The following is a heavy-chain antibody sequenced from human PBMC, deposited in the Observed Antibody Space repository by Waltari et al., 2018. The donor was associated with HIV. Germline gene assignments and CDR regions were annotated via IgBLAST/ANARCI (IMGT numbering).Heavy chain of an antibody. V-gene: IGHV3-23*01. D-gene: IGHD6-13*01. J-gene: IGHJ6*02. CDR2: LSGSGVSS. CDR3: ARGVFGGMDV. CDR1: GFSFSSKP. Sequence: EVQLLESGGGLVQPGGSLRLSCAASGFSFSSKPMTWVRQPPGKGLEWVSGLSGSGVSSYYADSVKGRFTISRDNSKNTLYLQMNSLRAEDTAVYYCARGVFGGMDVWGQGTTVTVSS.